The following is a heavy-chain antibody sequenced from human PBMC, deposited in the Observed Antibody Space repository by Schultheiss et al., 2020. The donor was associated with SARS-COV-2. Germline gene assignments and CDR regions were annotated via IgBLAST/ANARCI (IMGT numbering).Heavy chain of an antibody. Sequence: SETLSLTCTVSGGSISSYYWSWIRQPPGKGLEWIGYIYYSGSTYYNPSLKSRVTISVDTSKNQFSLKLSSVTAADTAVYYCARWIGPRGGPWGQGTLVTVSS. CDR1: GGSISSYY. V-gene: IGHV4-59*12. J-gene: IGHJ5*02. CDR3: ARWIGPRGGP. D-gene: IGHD2-2*03. CDR2: IYYSGST.